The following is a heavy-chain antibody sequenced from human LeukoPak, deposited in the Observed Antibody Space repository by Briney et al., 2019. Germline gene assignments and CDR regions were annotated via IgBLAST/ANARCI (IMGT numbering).Heavy chain of an antibody. J-gene: IGHJ4*02. Sequence: PSGTLSLTCAVSGGSISSSAWWSWVRQPSGKGLEWIGEVYHSGSTNYNSFLKSRVTISVDKSKNQFSLKLTSATAADTAVYYCARDLGSSWFEPLDYWGQGILVIVSS. V-gene: IGHV4-4*02. CDR2: VYHSGST. CDR1: GGSISSSAW. CDR3: ARDLGSSWFEPLDY. D-gene: IGHD6-13*01.